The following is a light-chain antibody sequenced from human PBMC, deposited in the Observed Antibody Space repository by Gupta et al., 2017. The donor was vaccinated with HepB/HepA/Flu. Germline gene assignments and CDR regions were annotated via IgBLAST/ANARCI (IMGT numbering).Light chain of an antibody. CDR2: KAS. J-gene: IGKJ1*01. CDR1: QRSSSW. Sequence: DIKMTPSPSTLSASVGDRVTITCRASQRSSSWLAWYQQKPGKATKLLIYKASSLESRVPSRFSSSGSGTEFTTTISSLQPDDFATYYCQQYNSYSWTFGQGTKVEIK. CDR3: QQYNSYSWT. V-gene: IGKV1-5*03.